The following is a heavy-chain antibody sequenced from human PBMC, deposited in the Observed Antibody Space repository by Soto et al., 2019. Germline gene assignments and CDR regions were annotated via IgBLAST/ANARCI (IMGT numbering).Heavy chain of an antibody. Sequence: EVQLVESGGGLVQPGGSLRLSCAASGFTVSSNYMSWVRQAPGKGLEWVSVIYSGGSTYYADSVKGRFTISRHNSKNTLYLQMNSLRAEDTAVYYCARQSSGYNVGPIDYWGQGTLVTVSS. CDR1: GFTVSSNY. D-gene: IGHD6-25*01. CDR2: IYSGGST. CDR3: ARQSSGYNVGPIDY. J-gene: IGHJ4*02. V-gene: IGHV3-53*04.